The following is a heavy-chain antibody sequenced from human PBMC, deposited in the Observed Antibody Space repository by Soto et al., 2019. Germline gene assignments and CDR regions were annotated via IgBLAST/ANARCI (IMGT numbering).Heavy chain of an antibody. D-gene: IGHD1-7*01. CDR3: ATSIRLYNWNYEAFDI. CDR2: FDPEDGET. Sequence: EASVKVSCKVSGYTLTELSMHWVRQAPGKGLEWMGGFDPEDGETIYAQKFQGRVTMTEDTSTDTAYMELSSLRSEDTAVYYCATSIRLYNWNYEAFDIWGQGTMVTVSS. J-gene: IGHJ3*02. CDR1: GYTLTELS. V-gene: IGHV1-24*01.